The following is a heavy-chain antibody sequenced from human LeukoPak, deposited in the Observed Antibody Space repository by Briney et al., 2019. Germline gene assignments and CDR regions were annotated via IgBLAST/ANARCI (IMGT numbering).Heavy chain of an antibody. J-gene: IGHJ4*02. CDR2: ISAYNGNT. V-gene: IGHV1-18*01. CDR3: ARDTSSDLNSPSSLFDY. D-gene: IGHD2-2*01. CDR1: GYTFTSYG. Sequence: ASVKVSCKASGYTFTSYGISWVRQAPGQGLEWMGWISAYNGNTKYTQKLHGRVTMTTDTSTNTAYMELRSLRSDDTAVYYCARDTSSDLNSPSSLFDYWGQGTLVTVSS.